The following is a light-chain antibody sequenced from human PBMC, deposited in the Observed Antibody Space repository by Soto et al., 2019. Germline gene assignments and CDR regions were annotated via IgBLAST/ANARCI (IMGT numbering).Light chain of an antibody. V-gene: IGKV3-20*01. Sequence: EIVLTQSPGTLSLSPGERATLSCRASQSISSNLAWYQQKPGQAARLLIYGESSRATGIPDRFSGSGSGTDFTLTISRLEPDDFAVYYCHQYGSSPTFGQGTKVDIK. CDR3: HQYGSSPT. CDR2: GES. CDR1: QSISSN. J-gene: IGKJ1*01.